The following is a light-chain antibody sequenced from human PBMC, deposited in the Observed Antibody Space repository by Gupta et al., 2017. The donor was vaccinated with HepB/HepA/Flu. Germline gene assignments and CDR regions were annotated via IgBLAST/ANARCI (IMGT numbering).Light chain of an antibody. CDR2: NTN. CDR3: ALYMGRGIWV. CDR1: SGSVSTTYY. V-gene: IGLV8-61*01. Sequence: QTVVTQEPSFSVSRGGTVTLTCGLTSGSVSTTYYARWFQQTPAQAPRTVMYNTNTRSPGVPERLSGSILGNKAALTITGAQAEDECDYYCALYMGRGIWVFGGGTKLTVL. J-gene: IGLJ3*02.